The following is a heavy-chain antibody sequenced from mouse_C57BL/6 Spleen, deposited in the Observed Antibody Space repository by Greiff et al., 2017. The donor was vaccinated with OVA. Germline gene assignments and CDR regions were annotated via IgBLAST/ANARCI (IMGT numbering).Heavy chain of an antibody. CDR3: SPRYDGYYGGFAY. CDR2: IRSKSSNYAT. V-gene: IGHV10-3*01. CDR1: GFTFNNYA. Sequence: EVQLVESGGGLVQPKGSLKLSCAASGFTFNNYAMHWVRQAPGKGLEWVARIRSKSSNYATYYAVSVKDRFTISRDNSQSMLYLQVNNLKTEDTAMYSCSPRYDGYYGGFAYWGQGTLVTVSA. J-gene: IGHJ3*01. D-gene: IGHD2-3*01.